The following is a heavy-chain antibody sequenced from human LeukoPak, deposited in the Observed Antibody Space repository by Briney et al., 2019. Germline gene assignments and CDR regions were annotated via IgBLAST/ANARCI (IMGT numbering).Heavy chain of an antibody. CDR1: GFTFTTNA. CDR3: STSPSFGSSWYQFNY. CDR2: VCGSGGST. D-gene: IGHD6-13*01. Sequence: GGSLRLSCAASGFTFTTNAMSWVRPAPGKVLEWVSGVCGSGGSTYYTDSVKGRFTISRDNSRDTLYLQMNSLRADDTAVYYCSTSPSFGSSWYQFNYWGQGTLVTVSS. V-gene: IGHV3-23*01. J-gene: IGHJ4*02.